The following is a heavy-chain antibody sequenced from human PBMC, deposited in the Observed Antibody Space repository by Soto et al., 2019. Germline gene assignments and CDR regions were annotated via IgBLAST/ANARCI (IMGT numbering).Heavy chain of an antibody. J-gene: IGHJ6*02. CDR1: GFTFSSYE. D-gene: IGHD3-3*01. CDR2: ISSSGSTI. Sequence: EVQLVESGGGLVQPGGSLRLSCAASGFTFSSYEMNWVRQAPGKGLEWVSYISSSGSTIYYADSVKGRFTISRDNAKNSLYLQMNSLRAEDTAVYYCARDSRVQFLEWLSLDVWGQGTTVTVSS. V-gene: IGHV3-48*03. CDR3: ARDSRVQFLEWLSLDV.